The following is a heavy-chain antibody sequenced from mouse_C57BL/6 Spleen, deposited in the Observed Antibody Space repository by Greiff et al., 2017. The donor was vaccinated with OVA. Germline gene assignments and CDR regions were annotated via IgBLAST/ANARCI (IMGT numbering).Heavy chain of an antibody. CDR1: GYTFTSYW. D-gene: IGHD1-1*01. Sequence: QVQLQQPGAELVKPGASVKLSCKASGYTFTSYWMHWVKQRPGQGLEWIGMIHPNSGSTNYNEKFKSKATLTVDKSSSTAYMQLSSLTSEDSAVYYWARSTTVAEYFDVWGTGTTVTVSS. V-gene: IGHV1-64*01. CDR3: ARSTTVAEYFDV. CDR2: IHPNSGST. J-gene: IGHJ1*03.